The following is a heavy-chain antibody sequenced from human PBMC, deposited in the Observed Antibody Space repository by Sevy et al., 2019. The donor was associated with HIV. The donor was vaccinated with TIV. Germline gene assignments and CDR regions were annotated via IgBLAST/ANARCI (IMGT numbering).Heavy chain of an antibody. D-gene: IGHD3-16*02. J-gene: IGHJ4*02. CDR3: AKGLLSVEYYFDC. V-gene: IGHV3-9*01. Sequence: GGSLRLSCAASGFMFDDYAMHWVRQVPGKGLEWVAGISGNRGAMGYADSVRGRFTISRANAKNSLFLQMNSLTAEDTALYYCAKGLLSVEYYFDCWGQGTLVTVSS. CDR2: ISGNRGAM. CDR1: GFMFDDYA.